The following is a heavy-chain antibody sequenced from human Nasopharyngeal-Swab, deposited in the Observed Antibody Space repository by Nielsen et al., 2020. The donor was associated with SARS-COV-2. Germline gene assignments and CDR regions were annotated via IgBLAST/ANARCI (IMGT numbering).Heavy chain of an antibody. D-gene: IGHD4-17*01. CDR1: GYTFTSYA. CDR3: ARGGGEYGDYGGCFDY. V-gene: IGHV1-3*01. J-gene: IGHJ4*02. Sequence: ASVKVSCKASGYTFTSYAMHWVRQAPGQRLEWMGWINAGNGNTKYSQKFQGRVTITADESTSTAYMELSSLRSEDTAVYYCARGGGEYGDYGGCFDYWGQGTLVTVSS. CDR2: INAGNGNT.